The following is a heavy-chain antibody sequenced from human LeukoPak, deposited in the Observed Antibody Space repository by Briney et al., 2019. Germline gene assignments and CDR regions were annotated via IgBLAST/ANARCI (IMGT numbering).Heavy chain of an antibody. CDR1: GFTFSSYS. V-gene: IGHV3-21*01. Sequence: GGSLRLSCAASGFTFSSYSMNWLRQAPGKGLEWVSSISSSSYIYYADSVKGRFTISRDNAKNSLYLQMNSLRAEDTAVYYCAIYDSSGYYMIDYWGQGTLVTVSS. D-gene: IGHD3-22*01. CDR2: ISSSSYI. CDR3: AIYDSSGYYMIDY. J-gene: IGHJ4*02.